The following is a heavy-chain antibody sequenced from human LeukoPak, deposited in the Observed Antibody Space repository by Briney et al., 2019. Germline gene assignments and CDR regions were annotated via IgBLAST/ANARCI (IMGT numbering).Heavy chain of an antibody. CDR1: GFTFSSYA. J-gene: IGHJ6*03. Sequence: GSLRLSCAASGFTFSSYAMSWVRQAPGKGLEWVSAISGSGGSTYYADSVKGRFTISRDNSKNTLYLQMNSLRAEDTAVYYCAKYSSSWYDYYYYMDVWGKGTTVTVSS. CDR2: ISGSGGST. V-gene: IGHV3-23*01. D-gene: IGHD6-13*01. CDR3: AKYSSSWYDYYYYMDV.